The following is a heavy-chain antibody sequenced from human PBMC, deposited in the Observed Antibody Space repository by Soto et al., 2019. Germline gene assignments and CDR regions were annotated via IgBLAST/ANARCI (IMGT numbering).Heavy chain of an antibody. V-gene: IGHV3-23*01. CDR3: AKHATPVTWGFYYYALDG. CDR2: ISGSGDTT. J-gene: IGHJ6*02. CDR1: GFTFSNYA. Sequence: EEQLLESGGGLVQPGRSLRLSCAASGFTFSNYAMTWVRQAPGKGLEWVSLISGSGDTTYYADSVKGRLTISRDNSKNTLYLQMNSLRAEDTALYYCAKHATPVTWGFYYYALDGWGQGTTVTVSS. D-gene: IGHD4-17*01.